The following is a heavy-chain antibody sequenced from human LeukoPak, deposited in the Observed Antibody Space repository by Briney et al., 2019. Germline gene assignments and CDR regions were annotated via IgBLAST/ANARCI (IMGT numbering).Heavy chain of an antibody. CDR1: GGSISSGTHY. CDR3: AASSGVTLGRF. J-gene: IGHJ4*02. Sequence: SETLSLTCTVSGGSISSGTHYYNWIRQHPGKGLEWIGYIYYTGITSYNPSLKSRVTMSVDMSMNQVSLKVTSLTAADTAVYYCAASSGVTLGRFWGQGALVTVSS. CDR2: IYYTGIT. V-gene: IGHV4-31*03. D-gene: IGHD3-16*01.